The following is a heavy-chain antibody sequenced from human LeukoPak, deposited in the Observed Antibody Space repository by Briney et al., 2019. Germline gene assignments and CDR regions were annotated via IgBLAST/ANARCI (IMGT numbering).Heavy chain of an antibody. CDR1: GYTFTGYY. J-gene: IGHJ6*01. V-gene: IGHV1-2*02. CDR2: INPNSGGT. CDR3: ARVEGYCSSTSCYNYYYGMDV. Sequence: ASVKVSCKASGYTFTGYYRHWVRQAPGQGLEWMGWINPNSGGTNYAQKFQGRVTMTRDTSISTAYMELSRLRSDDTAVYYCARVEGYCSSTSCYNYYYGMDVWGKGPRSPSPQ. D-gene: IGHD2-2*02.